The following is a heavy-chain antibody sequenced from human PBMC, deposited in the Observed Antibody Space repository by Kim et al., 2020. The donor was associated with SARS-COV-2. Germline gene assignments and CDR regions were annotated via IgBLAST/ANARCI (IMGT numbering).Heavy chain of an antibody. CDR2: IYYSGST. CDR3: ASRYCSSTSCYTELVFDY. CDR1: GGSISSGIYY. D-gene: IGHD2-2*02. Sequence: SETLSLTCTVSGGSISSGIYYWSWIRQPPGKGLEWIGYIYYSGSTYYNPSLKSRVTISVDTSKNQFSLKLSSVTAADTAVYYCASRYCSSTSCYTELVFDYWGQGTLVTVSS. V-gene: IGHV4-30-4*01. J-gene: IGHJ4*02.